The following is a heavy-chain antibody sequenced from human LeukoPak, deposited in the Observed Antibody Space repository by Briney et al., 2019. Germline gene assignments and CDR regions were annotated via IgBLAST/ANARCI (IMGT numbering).Heavy chain of an antibody. J-gene: IGHJ4*02. D-gene: IGHD4-17*01. CDR2: ISYDGSNK. V-gene: IGHV3-30*18. CDR3: AKDRVRATVTTADY. CDR1: GFTFSSYG. Sequence: GRSLRLSCAASGFTFSSYGMHWVRQAPGKGLEWVAVISYDGSNKYYADSVKGRFTISRDNSKNTLYLQMNSLRAEDTAVYYCAKDRVRATVTTADYWGQGTLVTVSS.